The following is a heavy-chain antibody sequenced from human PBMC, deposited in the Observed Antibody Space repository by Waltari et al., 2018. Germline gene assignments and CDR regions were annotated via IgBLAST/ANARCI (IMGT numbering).Heavy chain of an antibody. CDR3: ARRYSSGFDY. J-gene: IGHJ4*02. Sequence: EVQLVESGGGLVQPGGSLRLSCAASGFTFSSYSMNWVRQAPGKGLEWVSYMSSSSGTIYYADSVKGLFTISRDNAKNSLYLQMNSLRAEDTAVYYCARRYSSGFDYWGQGTLVTVSS. CDR2: MSSSSGTI. D-gene: IGHD6-19*01. V-gene: IGHV3-48*04. CDR1: GFTFSSYS.